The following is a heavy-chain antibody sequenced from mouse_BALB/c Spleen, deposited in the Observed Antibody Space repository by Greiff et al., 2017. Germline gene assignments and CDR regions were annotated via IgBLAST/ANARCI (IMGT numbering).Heavy chain of an antibody. CDR2: IWAGGST. V-gene: IGHV2-9*02. D-gene: IGHD1-1*01. CDR3: AKHGSSYVDAMDY. J-gene: IGHJ4*01. CDR1: GFSLTSYG. Sequence: VKLEESGPGLVAPSQSLSITCTVSGFSLTSYGVHWVRQPPGKGLEWLGVIWAGGSTNYNSALMSRLSISKDNSKSQVFLKMNSLQTDDTAMYYCAKHGSSYVDAMDYWGQGTSVTVSS.